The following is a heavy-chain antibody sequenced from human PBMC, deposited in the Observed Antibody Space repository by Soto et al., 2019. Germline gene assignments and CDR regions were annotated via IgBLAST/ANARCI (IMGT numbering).Heavy chain of an antibody. CDR1: GGSIISGGYY. J-gene: IGHJ4*02. D-gene: IGHD7-27*01. Sequence: TSETLSLTCTVSGGSIISGGYYWSWIRQHPGKGLEWIGYIYYSGSTYYNPSLKSRVTISVDTSKNQFSLKLSSVTAADTAVYYCARLNQWGYYFDYWGQGTLVTVSS. CDR2: IYYSGST. V-gene: IGHV4-31*03. CDR3: ARLNQWGYYFDY.